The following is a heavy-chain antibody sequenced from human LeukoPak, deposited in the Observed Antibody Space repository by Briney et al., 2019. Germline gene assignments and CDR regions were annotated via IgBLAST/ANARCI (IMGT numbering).Heavy chain of an antibody. CDR1: GFSVSSNY. CDR2: IYSGGST. Sequence: GGSLRLSCAASGFSVSSNYMSWVRQAPGKGLEWVSFIYSGGSTYYADSVKGRFTISRDNSKNTVDLQMSSLRAEDTAVYYCAKEFTSYTSGSFFQHWGQGTLFTVSS. V-gene: IGHV3-66*02. J-gene: IGHJ1*01. CDR3: AKEFTSYTSGSFFQH. D-gene: IGHD6-25*01.